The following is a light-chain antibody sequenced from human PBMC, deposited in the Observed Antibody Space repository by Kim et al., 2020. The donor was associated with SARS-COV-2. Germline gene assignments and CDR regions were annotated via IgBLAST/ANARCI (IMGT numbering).Light chain of an antibody. CDR2: GAS. CDR1: QSVSSSY. Sequence: PGERATLSCRASQSVSSSYLAWYQQKPGQAPRLLIYGASSRATGIPDRFSGSGSGTDFTLTISRLESEDFAVYYCQQYGSSPPMYTFGQGTKLEI. V-gene: IGKV3-20*01. CDR3: QQYGSSPPMYT. J-gene: IGKJ2*01.